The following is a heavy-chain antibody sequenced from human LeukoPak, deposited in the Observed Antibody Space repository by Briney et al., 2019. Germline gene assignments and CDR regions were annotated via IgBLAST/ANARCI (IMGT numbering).Heavy chain of an antibody. CDR1: GGSTTYYY. V-gene: IGHV4-59*01. Sequence: SETLSLTCTVSGGSTTYYYWSWIRQPPGRGLEWIGYIHCTGTTNYNSSLKSRVTISVDTSKNQVSLKLSSVTAADTAVYFCARFVGASYGSPFDYWGQGIVVSVSS. CDR3: ARFVGASYGSPFDY. CDR2: IHCTGTT. J-gene: IGHJ4*02. D-gene: IGHD1-26*01.